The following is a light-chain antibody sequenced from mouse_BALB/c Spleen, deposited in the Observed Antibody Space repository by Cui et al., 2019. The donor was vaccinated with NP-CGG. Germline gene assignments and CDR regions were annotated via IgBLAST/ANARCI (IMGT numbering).Light chain of an antibody. V-gene: IGLV1*01. CDR1: TGAVTTSNY. Sequence: QAVVTQASALTTSPGETVTLTCRSNTGAVTTSNYANWVQEKPDHLFTGLIGGTKNRAPGVPARFSGSLIGDKAAPTITGAQTEDEAIYFCALWYSNHWVFGGGTKLTVL. CDR3: ALWYSNHWV. J-gene: IGLJ1*01. CDR2: GTK.